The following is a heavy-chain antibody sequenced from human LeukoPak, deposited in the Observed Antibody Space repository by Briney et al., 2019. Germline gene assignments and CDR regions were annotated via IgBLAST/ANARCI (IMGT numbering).Heavy chain of an antibody. CDR2: IYYSGST. Sequence: PSETLSLTCTVSGGSISRGGYYWSWIRQHPGKGLEWIGYIYYSGSTYYNPSLKSRVTISVDTSKNQFSLKLSSVTAADTAVYYCASEQQLNYFDYWGQGTLVTVSS. V-gene: IGHV4-31*03. J-gene: IGHJ4*02. CDR3: ASEQQLNYFDY. D-gene: IGHD6-13*01. CDR1: GGSISRGGYY.